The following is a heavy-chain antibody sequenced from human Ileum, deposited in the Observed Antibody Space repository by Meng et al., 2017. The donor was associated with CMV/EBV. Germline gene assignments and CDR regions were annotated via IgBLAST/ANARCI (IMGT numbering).Heavy chain of an antibody. Sequence: SCKASGYIFSRYYMHWMRQAPGHGLEWMGIINPNGGSTTYAQKFQGRVTMTSDTSTSTVYMELSSLRSEDTAVYYCARDSLTGTGTGPWGQGTLVTVSS. CDR2: INPNGGST. D-gene: IGHD1-7*01. V-gene: IGHV1-46*01. CDR1: GYIFSRYY. CDR3: ARDSLTGTGTGP. J-gene: IGHJ5*02.